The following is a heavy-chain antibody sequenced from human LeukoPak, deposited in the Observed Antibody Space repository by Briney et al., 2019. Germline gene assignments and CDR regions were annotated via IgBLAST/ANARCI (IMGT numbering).Heavy chain of an antibody. CDR1: GYTLTELS. CDR3: ASDYDSSGYYGY. Sequence: SVKVSCKVSGYTLTELSMHWVRQAPGQGLEWMGGIIPIFGTANYAQKFQGRVTITADESTSTAYMELSSLRSEDTAVYYCASDYDSSGYYGYWGQGTLVTVSS. D-gene: IGHD3-22*01. V-gene: IGHV1-69*13. J-gene: IGHJ4*02. CDR2: IIPIFGTA.